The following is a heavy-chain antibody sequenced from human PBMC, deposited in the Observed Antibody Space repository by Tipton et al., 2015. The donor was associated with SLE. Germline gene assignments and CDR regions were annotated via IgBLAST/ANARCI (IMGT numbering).Heavy chain of an antibody. Sequence: SLRLSCAASGFTFSTYAMHWVRQAPGKGLEWVSAISGSGGSTYYADSVKGRFTISRDNSKNTLYLQMNSLRAEDTAVYYCAKAHTGTRGWFDPWGQGTLVTVSS. CDR2: ISGSGGST. D-gene: IGHD3-10*01. CDR3: AKAHTGTRGWFDP. CDR1: GFTFSTYA. V-gene: IGHV3-23*01. J-gene: IGHJ5*02.